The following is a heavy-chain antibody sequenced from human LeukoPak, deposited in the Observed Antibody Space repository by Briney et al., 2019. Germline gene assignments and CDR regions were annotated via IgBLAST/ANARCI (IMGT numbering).Heavy chain of an antibody. Sequence: SETLSLTCTVSGGSISSGDYYWSWIRQPPGKGLEWIGRIYTSGSTNYNPSLKSRVTMSVDTSKNQFSLKLSSVTAADTAVYYCARGRYYDLDWFDPWGQGTLVTVSS. CDR1: GGSISSGDYY. CDR2: IYTSGST. V-gene: IGHV4-61*02. D-gene: IGHD3-3*01. J-gene: IGHJ5*02. CDR3: ARGRYYDLDWFDP.